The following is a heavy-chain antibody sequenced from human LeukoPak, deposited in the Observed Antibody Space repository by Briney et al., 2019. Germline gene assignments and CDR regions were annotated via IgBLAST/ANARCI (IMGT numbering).Heavy chain of an antibody. CDR3: TRDRFYAMDA. V-gene: IGHV3-7*01. Sequence: GESLRLSCAASGLTISGHWMAWVRQAPGKGLEWVAGIKEDGSEAHYVDSVKGRFTISRDNAKNTLYLQMNSLRAEDTAVYYCTRDRFYAMDAWGQGTTVTVAS. CDR1: GLTISGHW. J-gene: IGHJ6*02. CDR2: IKEDGSEA.